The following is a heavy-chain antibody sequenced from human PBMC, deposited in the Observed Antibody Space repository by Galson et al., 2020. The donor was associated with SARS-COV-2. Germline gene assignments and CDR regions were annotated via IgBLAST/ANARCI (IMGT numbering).Heavy chain of an antibody. J-gene: IGHJ4*02. Sequence: TGGSLRLSCAASGFTFSSYGMHWVRQAPGKGLEWVAVISYDGSNKYYADSVKGRFTISRDNSKNTLYLQMNSLRAEDTAVYYCASLWFGENHDYWGQGTLVTVSS. CDR3: ASLWFGENHDY. CDR1: GFTFSSYG. V-gene: IGHV3-30*03. CDR2: ISYDGSNK. D-gene: IGHD3-10*01.